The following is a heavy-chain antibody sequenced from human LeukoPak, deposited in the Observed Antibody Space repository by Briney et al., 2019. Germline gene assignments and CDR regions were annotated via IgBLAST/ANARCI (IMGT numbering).Heavy chain of an antibody. CDR2: IYYSGST. Sequence: SETLSLTCTVSGGSISSYYWSWIRQPPGKGLEWIGYIYYSGSTNYNPSLKSRVTISVDTSKNQFSLKLSSVTAADTAVYYCARHSEGKLRYFDWLLYLDYWSQGTLVTVSS. J-gene: IGHJ4*02. D-gene: IGHD3-9*01. CDR1: GGSISSYY. V-gene: IGHV4-59*08. CDR3: ARHSEGKLRYFDWLLYLDY.